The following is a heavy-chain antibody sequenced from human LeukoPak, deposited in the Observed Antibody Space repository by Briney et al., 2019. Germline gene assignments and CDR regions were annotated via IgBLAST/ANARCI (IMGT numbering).Heavy chain of an antibody. CDR1: GYTFTDYY. J-gene: IGHJ4*02. D-gene: IGHD3-3*01. Sequence: ASVKVSCKISGYTFTDYYMHWVRLAPGQGLEWMGWINPNSGGTNYAQKFQGRVTMTRDTSISTAYMDLSSLRSDDTAVYYCARAERGYYGFDYWGQGTLVTVSS. V-gene: IGHV1-2*02. CDR2: INPNSGGT. CDR3: ARAERGYYGFDY.